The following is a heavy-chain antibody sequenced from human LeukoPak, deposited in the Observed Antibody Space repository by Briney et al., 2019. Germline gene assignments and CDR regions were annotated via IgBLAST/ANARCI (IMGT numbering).Heavy chain of an antibody. CDR3: ARQLAGLFFNS. CDR1: GDSVSSTTSY. J-gene: IGHJ4*02. Sequence: SETLSLTCTVSGDSVSSTTSYWTWIRQPPGQGLEYIGSIFYSGITFYNPSLKSRVTMSVDTSKNQFSLKLNSVTAADTAVYFCARQLAGLFFNSWGQGTLVGVSS. V-gene: IGHV4-39*01. D-gene: IGHD6-19*01. CDR2: IFYSGIT.